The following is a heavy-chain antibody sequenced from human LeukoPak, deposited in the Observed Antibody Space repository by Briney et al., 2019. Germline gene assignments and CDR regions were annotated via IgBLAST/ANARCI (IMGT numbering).Heavy chain of an antibody. CDR3: ARPIAAAGAPYAFDI. D-gene: IGHD6-13*01. J-gene: IGHJ3*02. Sequence: GESLKISCKGSGYSFTSYWIGWVRQMPGKGLEWMGIIYPGDSDTRYSPSFQGQVTISADKSISTAYLQWSSLKASDTAMYYCARPIAAAGAPYAFDIWGQGTMVTVSS. CDR1: GYSFTSYW. CDR2: IYPGDSDT. V-gene: IGHV5-51*01.